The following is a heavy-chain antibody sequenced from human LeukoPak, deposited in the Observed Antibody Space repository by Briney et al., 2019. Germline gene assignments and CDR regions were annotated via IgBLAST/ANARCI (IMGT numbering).Heavy chain of an antibody. CDR3: AKGVQDYDFWSGYPFFDI. Sequence: PGGSLRLSCAASGFTFSSYAMSWVRQAPGKALEWVSAISGSGGSTYYADSVKGRFTISRDNSKNTLYLQMNSLRAEDTAVYYCAKGVQDYDFWSGYPFFDIWGQGTMVTISS. CDR2: ISGSGGST. CDR1: GFTFSSYA. V-gene: IGHV3-23*01. D-gene: IGHD3-3*01. J-gene: IGHJ3*02.